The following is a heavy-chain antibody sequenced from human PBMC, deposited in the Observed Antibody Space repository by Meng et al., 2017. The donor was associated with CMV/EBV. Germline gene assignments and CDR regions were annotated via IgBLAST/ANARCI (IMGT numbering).Heavy chain of an antibody. CDR1: GFTFSSYE. Sequence: GGSLRLSCAASGFTFSSYEMNWVRQAPGKGLEWVSYISSSGSTIYYADSVKGRFTISRDNAKNSLYLQMNSLRAEDTAVYYCAREPYYDFWSGYYSSYYGMDVWGQGTTVTVSS. J-gene: IGHJ6*02. CDR2: ISSSGSTI. CDR3: AREPYYDFWSGYYSSYYGMDV. D-gene: IGHD3-3*01. V-gene: IGHV3-48*03.